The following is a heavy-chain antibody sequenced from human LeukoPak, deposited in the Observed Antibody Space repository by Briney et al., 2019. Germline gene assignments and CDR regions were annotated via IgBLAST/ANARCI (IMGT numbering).Heavy chain of an antibody. V-gene: IGHV3-7*01. D-gene: IGHD3-10*01. Sequence: GGSLRLPCAASGFTFSSYWMSWVRQAPGKGLEWVANIKQDGSEKYYVDSVKGRFTISRDNAKNSLYLQMNSLRAEDTAVYYCARDRSPYGSGSYHDYWGQGTLVTVSS. CDR2: IKQDGSEK. CDR1: GFTFSSYW. J-gene: IGHJ4*02. CDR3: ARDRSPYGSGSYHDY.